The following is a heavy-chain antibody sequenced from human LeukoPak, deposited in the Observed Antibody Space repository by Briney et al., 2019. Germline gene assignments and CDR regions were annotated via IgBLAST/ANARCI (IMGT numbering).Heavy chain of an antibody. V-gene: IGHV3-23*05. CDR1: GFTFSAYA. Sequence: GGSLRLSCEASGFTFSAYAMTWVRQAPGQGLEWVSSIESDNKPHYSESVKVRFAISRDNSKSMLFLQLNSLRPEDTALYYCARELNYYVGMDVWGQGTKVTVSS. J-gene: IGHJ6*01. CDR2: IESDNKP. D-gene: IGHD3-10*02. CDR3: ARELNYYVGMDV.